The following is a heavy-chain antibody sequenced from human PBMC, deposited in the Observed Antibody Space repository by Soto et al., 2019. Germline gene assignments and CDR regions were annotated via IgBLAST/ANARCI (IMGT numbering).Heavy chain of an antibody. Sequence: EVQLVESGGGWAQPGGSLRLSCSASGFTFDDYSMHWVRQAPGKGLEWVAQITWDSRTVTYGDSVKGRFSISRDNGRNSVFLKINGLRVKNTALYYCEKKMETFAYSVYSPYDQWGQGPVVTVSS. CDR3: EKKMETFAYSVYSPYDQ. CDR2: ITWDSRTV. CDR1: GFTFDDYS. D-gene: IGHD4-4*01. J-gene: IGHJ4*02. V-gene: IGHV3-9*01.